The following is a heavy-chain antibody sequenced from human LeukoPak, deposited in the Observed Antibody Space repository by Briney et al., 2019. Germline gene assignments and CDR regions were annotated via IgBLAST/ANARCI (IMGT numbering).Heavy chain of an antibody. CDR2: ISAYNGNT. CDR1: GYTFTSYG. Sequence: GASVKVSCKASGYTFTSYGISWVRQAPGQGLEWMGWISAYNGNTNYAQKLQGRVTMTTDTSTSTAYMELRSLRSDDTAVYYCARGRSSSWSPGWFDPWGQGTLVTVSS. V-gene: IGHV1-18*01. CDR3: ARGRSSSWSPGWFDP. J-gene: IGHJ5*02. D-gene: IGHD6-13*01.